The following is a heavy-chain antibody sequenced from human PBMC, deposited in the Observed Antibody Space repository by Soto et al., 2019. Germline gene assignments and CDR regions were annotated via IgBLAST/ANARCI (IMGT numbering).Heavy chain of an antibody. V-gene: IGHV4-39*01. Sequence: SETLSLTCSVSGYSVSNSRFYWAWIRQPPGEGLEWIGSIYHTGNAYYNPSLKSRVTIFVDTSKNQFSLKLTSVSAADTALYYCARDYFDSSDYTTNWFDPWGQGTLVTVSS. CDR1: GYSVSNSRFY. CDR2: IYHTGNA. D-gene: IGHD3-22*01. CDR3: ARDYFDSSDYTTNWFDP. J-gene: IGHJ5*02.